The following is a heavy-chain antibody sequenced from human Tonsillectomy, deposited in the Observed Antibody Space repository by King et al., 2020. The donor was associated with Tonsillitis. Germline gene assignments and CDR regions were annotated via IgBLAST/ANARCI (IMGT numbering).Heavy chain of an antibody. J-gene: IGHJ4*02. CDR3: ARRKGGSSWIDY. V-gene: IGHV4-59*08. Sequence: VQLQESGPGLVKPSETRSLTCTVSGGSTSSFYWTWIRQPPGKGLEWIGNIYSSGSPYYNPSLKSRVTISIDTSKNQFSLKLSSVTAADTAVYYCARRKGGSSWIDYWGPGTLVTVSS. CDR1: GGSTSSFY. D-gene: IGHD6-13*01. CDR2: IYSSGSP.